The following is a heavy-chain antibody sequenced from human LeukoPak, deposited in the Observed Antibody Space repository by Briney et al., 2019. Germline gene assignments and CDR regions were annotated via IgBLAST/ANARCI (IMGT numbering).Heavy chain of an antibody. D-gene: IGHD2-2*01. V-gene: IGHV3-11*06. J-gene: IGHJ4*02. CDR1: GFTVSSNY. CDR3: ARDRLVKGIDY. CDR2: ISSSSSYT. Sequence: GGSLRLSCAASGFTVSSNYMSWVRRAPGKGLEWVSYISSSSSYTNYADSVKGRFTISRDNAKNSLYLQMNSLRAEDTAVYYCARDRLVKGIDYWGQGTLVTVSS.